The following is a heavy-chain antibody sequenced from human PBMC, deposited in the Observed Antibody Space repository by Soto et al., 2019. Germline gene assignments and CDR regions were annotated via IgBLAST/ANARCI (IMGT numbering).Heavy chain of an antibody. CDR3: ARGLDQGSPPICGGDCQYHGYYYYYGMDV. Sequence: GGSLRLSCAASGFTFSSYSMNWVRQAPGKGLEWVSYISSSSSTIYYADSVKGRFTISRDNAKNSLYLQMNSLGDEDTAVYYCARGLDQGSPPICGGDCQYHGYYYYYGMDVWGQGTTVTVSS. D-gene: IGHD2-21*02. CDR2: ISSSSSTI. CDR1: GFTFSSYS. V-gene: IGHV3-48*02. J-gene: IGHJ6*02.